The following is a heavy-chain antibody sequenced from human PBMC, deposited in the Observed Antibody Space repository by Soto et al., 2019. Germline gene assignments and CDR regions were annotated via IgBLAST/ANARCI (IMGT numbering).Heavy chain of an antibody. CDR3: ARGVWGALDY. Sequence: EVQLVESGGGLVQPGGSLRLSFAASGFTFSTYWMHWVRQAPGKGLVWVSHITSDGTSTIYADSVKGRFTISRDNAKNTVYLQVNSLRAEDTAVYYCARGVWGALDYWGQGALVTVSS. CDR1: GFTFSTYW. CDR2: ITSDGTST. D-gene: IGHD3-16*01. J-gene: IGHJ4*02. V-gene: IGHV3-74*01.